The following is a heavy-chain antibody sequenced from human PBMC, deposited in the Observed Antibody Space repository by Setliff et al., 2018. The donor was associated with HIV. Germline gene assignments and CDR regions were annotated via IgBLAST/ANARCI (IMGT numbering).Heavy chain of an antibody. D-gene: IGHD3-3*01. Sequence: GGSLRLSCAASGFTFSRDWMLWVRQPPGKGLVWVARTNSDGSSTSHADSVKGRFTMSRDNARNTLHLQMNSLRVEDTAIYYCATEGEADGPPGNYDLWGQGALVTVSS. CDR3: ATEGEADGPPGNYDL. CDR2: TNSDGSST. J-gene: IGHJ4*02. CDR1: GFTFSRDW. V-gene: IGHV3-74*01.